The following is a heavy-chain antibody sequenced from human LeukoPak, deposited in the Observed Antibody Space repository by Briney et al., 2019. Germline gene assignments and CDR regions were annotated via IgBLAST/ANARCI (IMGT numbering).Heavy chain of an antibody. D-gene: IGHD2-21*02. V-gene: IGHV1-3*01. Sequence: ASVKVSCKASGYTFIDYAIHWVRQAAGQRLERMGWVNGGSGNTKYSVKFQGRAAFTRDTSATTAYMELSSLTSEDTAVYYCARRLHYCGSDCYSVDYWGQGTLVTVSS. CDR1: GYTFIDYA. CDR2: VNGGSGNT. CDR3: ARRLHYCGSDCYSVDY. J-gene: IGHJ4*02.